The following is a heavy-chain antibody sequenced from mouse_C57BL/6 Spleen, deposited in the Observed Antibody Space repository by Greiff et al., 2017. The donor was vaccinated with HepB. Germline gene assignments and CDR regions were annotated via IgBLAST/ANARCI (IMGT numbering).Heavy chain of an antibody. CDR3: APDYAGYFDV. D-gene: IGHD2-4*01. Sequence: VQLQQSGAELVKPGASVKISCKASGYAFSSYWMNWVKQRPGKGLEWIGQIYPGDGDTNSNGKFKGKATLTADKSSSTAYMQLSSLTAEDSAVYFCAPDYAGYFDVWGTGTTVTVSS. CDR1: GYAFSSYW. V-gene: IGHV1-80*01. CDR2: IYPGDGDT. J-gene: IGHJ1*03.